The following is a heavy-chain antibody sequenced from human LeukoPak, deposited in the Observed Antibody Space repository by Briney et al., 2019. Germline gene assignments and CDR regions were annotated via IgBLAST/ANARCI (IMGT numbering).Heavy chain of an antibody. V-gene: IGHV3-7*03. CDR1: GFTFSSYW. CDR2: IKQDGSEK. CDR3: ARGGAVLRYFDWLTTQLDY. D-gene: IGHD3-9*01. Sequence: GGSLRLSCAASGFTFSSYWMSWVRQAPGKGLEWVAHIKQDGSEKYYVDSVKGRFTISRDNAKNSLCLQMNSLRAEDTAVYYCARGGAVLRYFDWLTTQLDYWGQGTLVTVSS. J-gene: IGHJ4*02.